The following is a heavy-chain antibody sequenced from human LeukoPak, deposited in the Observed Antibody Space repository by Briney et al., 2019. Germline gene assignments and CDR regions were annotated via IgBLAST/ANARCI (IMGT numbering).Heavy chain of an antibody. J-gene: IGHJ4*02. CDR1: GGTFSSYA. D-gene: IGHD6-19*01. Sequence: SVKVSCKASGGTFSSYAISWVRQAPGQGLEWMGGIISIFGTANYAQKFQGRVTITADESTSTAYMELSSLGSEDTAVYYCARRWYSSGWYFDYWGQGTLVTVSS. CDR3: ARRWYSSGWYFDY. CDR2: IISIFGTA. V-gene: IGHV1-69*13.